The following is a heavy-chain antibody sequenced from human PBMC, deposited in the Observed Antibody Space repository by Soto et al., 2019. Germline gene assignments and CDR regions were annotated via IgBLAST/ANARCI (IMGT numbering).Heavy chain of an antibody. D-gene: IGHD1-1*01. Sequence: TLSLTCSVSGDSMTNYYWTWIRQPAGKGLEWIGRIFSSGNTNYNPSLKSRVTMSVDTSKNQFSLTLTSVTAADTAVYYCARDSRGSTGTTGWFDPWGQGTLVTVSS. J-gene: IGHJ5*02. CDR3: ARDSRGSTGTTGWFDP. V-gene: IGHV4-4*07. CDR2: IFSSGNT. CDR1: GDSMTNYY.